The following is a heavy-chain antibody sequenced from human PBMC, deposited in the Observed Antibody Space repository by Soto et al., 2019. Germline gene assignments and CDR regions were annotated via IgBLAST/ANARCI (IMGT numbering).Heavy chain of an antibody. J-gene: IGHJ4*02. Sequence: SETLSLTCTVSGGSISSGDYYWSWIRQPPGKGLEWIGYIYYSGSTYYNPSLKSRVTISVDTSKNQFSLKLSSVTAADTAVYYCARDQGYSYGLYYFDYWGQVTLVTVSS. V-gene: IGHV4-30-4*01. CDR1: GGSISSGDYY. CDR3: ARDQGYSYGLYYFDY. D-gene: IGHD5-18*01. CDR2: IYYSGST.